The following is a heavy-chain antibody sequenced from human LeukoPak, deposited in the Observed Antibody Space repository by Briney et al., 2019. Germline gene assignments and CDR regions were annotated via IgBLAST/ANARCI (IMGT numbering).Heavy chain of an antibody. CDR2: IYSGGST. J-gene: IGHJ4*02. D-gene: IGHD3-10*01. V-gene: IGHV3-53*01. Sequence: GGSLRLSCAASGFTVSSNYMSWVRQAPGKGLEWVSVIYSGGSTYYADSVKGRFTISRDNSKNTLYLQMNSLRAEDTAVYYCAKRIPYGSGSYYFDYWGQGTLVTVSS. CDR1: GFTVSSNY. CDR3: AKRIPYGSGSYYFDY.